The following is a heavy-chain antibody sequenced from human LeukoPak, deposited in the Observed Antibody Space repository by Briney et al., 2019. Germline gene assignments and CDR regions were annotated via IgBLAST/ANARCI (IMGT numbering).Heavy chain of an antibody. D-gene: IGHD2-15*01. J-gene: IGHJ6*03. V-gene: IGHV1-2*02. Sequence: VSVKVSCTASGYTFTGYYMHWVRQAPGPGLEWMGWIKPNGGGTNYAQKFQGRVTMTRDTSISTAYMQLSRLRSDDTAVYYCARGCSGGSCYYYYYIDVWGKGTTVTVSS. CDR1: GYTFTGYY. CDR2: IKPNGGGT. CDR3: ARGCSGGSCYYYYYIDV.